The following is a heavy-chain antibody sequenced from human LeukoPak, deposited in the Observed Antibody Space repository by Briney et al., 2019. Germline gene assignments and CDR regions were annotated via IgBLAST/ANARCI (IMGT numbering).Heavy chain of an antibody. CDR3: AKAVAGFPRCFDY. V-gene: IGHV3-23*01. CDR2: ISGSGGST. CDR1: GFTVSSNY. J-gene: IGHJ4*02. Sequence: GGSLRLSCAASGFTVSSNYMSWVRQAPGKGLEWVSAISGSGGSTYYADSVKGRFTISRDNSKNTLYLQMNSLRAEDTAVYYCAKAVAGFPRCFDYWGQGTLVTVSS. D-gene: IGHD6-19*01.